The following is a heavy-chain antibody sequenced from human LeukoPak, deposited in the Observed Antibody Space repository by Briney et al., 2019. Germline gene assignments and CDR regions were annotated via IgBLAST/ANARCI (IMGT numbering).Heavy chain of an antibody. Sequence: SETLSLTCTASGGSISGYYWSWIRQPPGKGLEWIGYIFHSGSTNYNPSLKSRVTISVDTSKNQFSLKLSSVTAADTAVYYCARSGWYFDYWGQGTLVTVSS. D-gene: IGHD2-15*01. CDR3: ARSGWYFDY. CDR2: IFHSGST. CDR1: GGSISGYY. V-gene: IGHV4-59*01. J-gene: IGHJ4*02.